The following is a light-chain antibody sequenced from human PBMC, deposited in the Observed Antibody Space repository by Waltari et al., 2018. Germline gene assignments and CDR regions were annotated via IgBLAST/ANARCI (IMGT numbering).Light chain of an antibody. Sequence: IVLTQSPGTLSLSPGERATLSCRASQSISSFLVWYQQKPGQAPRLLIYGASTRATGIPDRFSGSGSGTDFSLIISRLEPEDFAVYYCQHYVRLPVTFGQGTKVEIK. CDR2: GAS. CDR3: QHYVRLPVT. J-gene: IGKJ1*01. V-gene: IGKV3-20*01. CDR1: QSISSF.